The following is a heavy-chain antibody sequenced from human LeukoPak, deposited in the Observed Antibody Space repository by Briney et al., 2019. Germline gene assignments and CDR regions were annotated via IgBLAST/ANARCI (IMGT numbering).Heavy chain of an antibody. D-gene: IGHD2-2*01. CDR2: IYYSGST. Sequence: SETLSLTCTVSGGSISSGDYYWSWIRQPPGKGLEWIGYIYYSGSTYYNPSLKSRVTISVDTSKNQFSLKLSSVTAADTAVYYCAGNIVVVPAAIAGWFDPWGQGTLVTVSS. CDR3: AGNIVVVPAAIAGWFDP. CDR1: GGSISSGDYY. J-gene: IGHJ5*02. V-gene: IGHV4-30-4*08.